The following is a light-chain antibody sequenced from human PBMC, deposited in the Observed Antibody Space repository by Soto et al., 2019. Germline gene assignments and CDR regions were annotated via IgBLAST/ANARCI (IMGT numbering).Light chain of an antibody. CDR1: QSVSSN. J-gene: IGKJ1*01. CDR3: QQYNNWPPRGT. Sequence: EIVMTQSPATLSVSPGERATLSCRASQSVSSNLAWYQQKPGQAPRLLIYGASTRATGIPARFSGGGSGTEFALNISSLQSEDFAVYYCQQYNNWPPRGTFGQGTKVEIK. V-gene: IGKV3-15*01. CDR2: GAS.